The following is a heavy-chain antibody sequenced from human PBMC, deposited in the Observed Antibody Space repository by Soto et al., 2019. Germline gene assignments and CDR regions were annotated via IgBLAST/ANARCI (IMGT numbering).Heavy chain of an antibody. V-gene: IGHV3-15*01. CDR2: IKSKTDGGTT. Sequence: PGGSLRLSCAASGFTFSNAWMSWVRQAPGKGMEWVGRIKSKTDGGTTDYAAPVKGRFTISRDDSKNTLYLQMNSLKTEDTAVYYCTTDLSVTTVTPQRAFDIWGQGTMVT. CDR3: TTDLSVTTVTPQRAFDI. J-gene: IGHJ3*02. D-gene: IGHD4-17*01. CDR1: GFTFSNAW.